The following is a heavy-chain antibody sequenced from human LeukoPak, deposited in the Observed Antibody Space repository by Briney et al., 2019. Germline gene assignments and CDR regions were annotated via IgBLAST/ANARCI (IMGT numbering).Heavy chain of an antibody. CDR1: GYSISSDYY. J-gene: IGHJ4*02. D-gene: IGHD3-3*01. CDR3: TSGPNFYYFDY. V-gene: IGHV4-38-2*01. CDR2: IYHSGST. Sequence: PSETLSLTCAVSGYSISSDYYWGWIRQPPGKGLEWIGTIYHSGSTYLNPPLKSRVTISVDTSTNQFSLNLNSVTAADTAVYYCTSGPNFYYFDYWGQGTLVTVSS.